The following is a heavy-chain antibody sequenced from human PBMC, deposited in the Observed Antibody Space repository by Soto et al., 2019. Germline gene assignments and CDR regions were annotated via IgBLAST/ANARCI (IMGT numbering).Heavy chain of an antibody. CDR2: MNPNSGNT. D-gene: IGHD3-10*01. CDR1: VYTSTSYD. CDR3: ARGRGSGSYYSRTYYYYYYMDV. J-gene: IGHJ6*03. V-gene: IGHV1-8*01. Sequence: ASVKVSCKASVYTSTSYDINWVRQATGQGLEWMGWMNPNSGNTGYAQKFQGRVTMTRNTSISTAYMELSSLRSEDTAVYYCARGRGSGSYYSRTYYYYYYMDVWGKGTTVTVSS.